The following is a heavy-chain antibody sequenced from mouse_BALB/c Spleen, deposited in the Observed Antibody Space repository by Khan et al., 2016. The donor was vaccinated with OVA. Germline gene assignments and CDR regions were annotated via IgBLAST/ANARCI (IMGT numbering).Heavy chain of an antibody. J-gene: IGHJ3*01. V-gene: IGHV1-85*01. CDR2: MFSGDGST. Sequence: QVQLQQSGAELVKPGASVKLSCKASGYTFTSYDINWVRQRPEQGLEWIGWMFSGDGSTKYNENFKGKATLTTDKSSSTAYMQLSRLTAEDSGAYFWARGGYGGFAYWGQGTLVTVSA. CDR3: ARGGYGGFAY. CDR1: GYTFTSYD. D-gene: IGHD2-14*01.